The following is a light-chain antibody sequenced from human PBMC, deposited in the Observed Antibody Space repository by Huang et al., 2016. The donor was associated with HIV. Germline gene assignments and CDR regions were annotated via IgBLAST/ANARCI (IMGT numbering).Light chain of an antibody. J-gene: IGKJ2*01. CDR3: QQYNKWPPEYT. V-gene: IGKV3-15*01. CDR2: ADS. Sequence: VMMSQSPATLAASPGERVTLSCGASQSVNTNLAGYQQKTGQPPRLLLYADSTRATGVPARFACIGSGTEFILTIDSLQSDDFAVYYCQQYNKWPPEYTFGQGTRLEIK. CDR1: QSVNTN.